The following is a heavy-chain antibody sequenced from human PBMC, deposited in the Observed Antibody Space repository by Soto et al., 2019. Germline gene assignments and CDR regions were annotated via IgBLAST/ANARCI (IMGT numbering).Heavy chain of an antibody. CDR1: CGSISSGDYY. CDR3: ARHPIWALGIGNVKKGGMDV. CDR2: IYYSGST. Sequence: SETLSLTCTVSCGSISSGDYYWSLIRQPPGKGLEWIGYIYYSGSTYYNPSLKSRVTISVDTSKNQFSLKLSSVTAADTAVYYCARHPIWALGIGNVKKGGMDVWGQGTTVTVSS. D-gene: IGHD3-16*01. J-gene: IGHJ6*02. V-gene: IGHV4-30-4*01.